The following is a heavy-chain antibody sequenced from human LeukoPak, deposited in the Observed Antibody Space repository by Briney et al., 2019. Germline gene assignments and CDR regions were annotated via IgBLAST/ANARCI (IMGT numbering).Heavy chain of an antibody. V-gene: IGHV1-8*01. CDR2: MNPNSGNT. D-gene: IGHD6-13*01. Sequence: ASVKVSFKASGYTFTSYDINWVRQAPGQGLEWMGWMNPNSGNTGYAQKFQGRVTMTRNTSISTAYMELSSLRSEDTAVYYCARGPWYSSSWYYFDYWGQGTLVTVSS. CDR1: GYTFTSYD. CDR3: ARGPWYSSSWYYFDY. J-gene: IGHJ4*02.